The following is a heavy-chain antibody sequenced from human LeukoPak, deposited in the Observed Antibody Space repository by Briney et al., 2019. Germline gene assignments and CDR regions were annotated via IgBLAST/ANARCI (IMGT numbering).Heavy chain of an antibody. Sequence: SETLSLTCTVSGGSISSYYWSWIRQPPGKGLEWIGYIYYSGSTNYNPSLKSRVTISVDTSKNQFSLKLSSATAADTAVYYCARSSYYYGADALDVWGQGTMVTVSS. CDR1: GGSISSYY. CDR3: ARSSYYYGADALDV. D-gene: IGHD3-10*01. CDR2: IYYSGST. V-gene: IGHV4-59*01. J-gene: IGHJ3*01.